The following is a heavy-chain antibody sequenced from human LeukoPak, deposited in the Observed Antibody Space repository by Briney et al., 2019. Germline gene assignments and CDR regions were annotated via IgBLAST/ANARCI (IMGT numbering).Heavy chain of an antibody. CDR3: ARAIEQQQLVPVY. CDR1: GYTFTGYY. D-gene: IGHD6-13*01. CDR2: INPNSGGT. V-gene: IGHV1-2*02. Sequence: ASVKVSCKASGYTFTGYYMHWVRQAPGQGLEWMGWINPNSGGTNYAQKFQGRVTMTRDTSISTAYMELSRLRSDDTAAYYCARAIEQQQLVPVYWGQGTLVTVSS. J-gene: IGHJ4*02.